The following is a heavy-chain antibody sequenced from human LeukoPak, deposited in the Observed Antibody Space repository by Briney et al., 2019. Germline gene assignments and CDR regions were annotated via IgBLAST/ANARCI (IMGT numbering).Heavy chain of an antibody. D-gene: IGHD3-22*01. V-gene: IGHV1-18*01. J-gene: IGHJ4*02. CDR2: ISAYNGNT. CDR1: GYTFTSYG. CDR3: ARESTRADYYDSSGRLDY. Sequence: ASVKVSCKASGYTFTSYGISWVRQAPGQGLEWMGWISAYNGNTNYAQKLQGRVTMTTDTSTSTAYMELRSLRSEDTAVYYCARESTRADYYDSSGRLDYWGQGTLVTVSS.